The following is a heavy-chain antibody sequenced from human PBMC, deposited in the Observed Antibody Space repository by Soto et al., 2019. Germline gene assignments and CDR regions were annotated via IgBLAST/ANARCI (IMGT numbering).Heavy chain of an antibody. CDR1: GGSFSGYY. V-gene: IGHV4-34*01. CDR3: AREGSYYDSSGYYLDY. CDR2: IKHSGST. Sequence: QVQLQQGGAGLLKPSETLSLTCAVYGGSFSGYYWSWIRQPPGKGLEWMGEIKHSGSTNYKPSIKSRVTRSVDTSKNQFSLTQRSVTAADTAVYYCAREGSYYDSSGYYLDYWGQGTLVTVSS. D-gene: IGHD3-22*01. J-gene: IGHJ4*02.